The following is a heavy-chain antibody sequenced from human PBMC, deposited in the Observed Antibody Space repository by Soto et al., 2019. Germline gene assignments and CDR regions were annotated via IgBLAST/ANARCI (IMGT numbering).Heavy chain of an antibody. CDR1: CGSIISYY. CDR2: IYYSGST. J-gene: IGHJ4*02. Sequence: PSETLSLTCTFSCGSIISYYWSWIRQPPGKGLEWIGYIYYSGSTNYNPSLKSRVTISVDTSKNQFSLKLSSVTAADTAVYYCARFPNLDYYDSSGHDYWGQGTLVTVSS. D-gene: IGHD3-22*01. V-gene: IGHV4-59*01. CDR3: ARFPNLDYYDSSGHDY.